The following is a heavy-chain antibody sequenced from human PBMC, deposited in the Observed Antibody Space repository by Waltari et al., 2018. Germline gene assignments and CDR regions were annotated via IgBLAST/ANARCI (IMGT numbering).Heavy chain of an antibody. CDR2: ISSHYSSH. V-gene: IGHV5-10-1*03. J-gene: IGHJ6*02. Sequence: EVQLVQSGAEVKKPGESLRISCKGSGYNFTTYWISWVRQMPGKGLEWMGRISSHYSSHNFRPSLQGHVTLSGYKSINPAFLQWSRLRASDTAIYYCARHPVYWDQGHNYGLDVWGQGTTVTVSS. CDR3: ARHPVYWDQGHNYGLDV. D-gene: IGHD1-26*01. CDR1: GYNFTTYW.